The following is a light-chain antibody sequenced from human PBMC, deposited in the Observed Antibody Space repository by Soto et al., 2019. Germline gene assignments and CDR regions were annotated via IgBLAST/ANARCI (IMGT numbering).Light chain of an antibody. V-gene: IGKV3-15*01. CDR2: GAS. CDR1: QSVSSN. J-gene: IGKJ2*01. CDR3: QQYNNWPGFT. Sequence: EIVMTQSPATLSVSPGERATLSCRARQSVSSNLAWYQQKPGQAPRLLIYGASTRATGIPARFSGSGSGTEFTLTISSLQSEDFAVYYCQQYNNWPGFTFGQGTTLAIK.